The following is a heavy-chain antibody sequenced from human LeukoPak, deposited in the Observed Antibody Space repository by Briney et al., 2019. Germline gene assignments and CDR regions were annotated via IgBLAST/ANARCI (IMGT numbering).Heavy chain of an antibody. CDR1: GGTFSSYA. D-gene: IGHD4-17*01. CDR3: ARNGDSQDYFDY. V-gene: IGHV1-69*06. CDR2: IIPIFGTA. Sequence: SVKVSCKASGGTFSSYAISWVRQAPGQGLEWMGGIIPIFGTANYAQKFQGRVTITADKSTSTAYMELSSLRSEDPAVYYCARNGDSQDYFDYWGQGTLVTVSS. J-gene: IGHJ4*02.